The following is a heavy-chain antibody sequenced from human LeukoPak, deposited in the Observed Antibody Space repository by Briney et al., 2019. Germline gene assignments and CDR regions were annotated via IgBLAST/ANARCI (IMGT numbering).Heavy chain of an antibody. Sequence: GGSLRLSCAASGFTFSSYWLSWVRQPPGKGLEWVANIKQDGSEKYYVDSVKGRFTISRDNAKNSLYLQMNSLRAADTAVYYCARDYCGGDCYSDNWFDPWGQGTLVTVSS. J-gene: IGHJ5*02. CDR1: GFTFSSYW. CDR2: IKQDGSEK. CDR3: ARDYCGGDCYSDNWFDP. D-gene: IGHD2-21*02. V-gene: IGHV3-7*01.